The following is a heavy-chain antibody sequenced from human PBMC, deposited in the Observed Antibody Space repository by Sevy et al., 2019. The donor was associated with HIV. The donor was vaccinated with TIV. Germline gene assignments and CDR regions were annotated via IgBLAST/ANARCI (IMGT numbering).Heavy chain of an antibody. J-gene: IGHJ3*02. CDR3: ARERSSVRGADDAFDI. CDR1: GYTFTSYG. Sequence: ASVKVSCKASGYTFTSYGISWVRQAPGQGLEWMGWISAYNGNTNYAQKLQGRVTMTTDTSTSTAYMELRSLRSDDTAVYYCARERSSVRGADDAFDIWGQGTMVTVSS. D-gene: IGHD3-10*01. V-gene: IGHV1-18*01. CDR2: ISAYNGNT.